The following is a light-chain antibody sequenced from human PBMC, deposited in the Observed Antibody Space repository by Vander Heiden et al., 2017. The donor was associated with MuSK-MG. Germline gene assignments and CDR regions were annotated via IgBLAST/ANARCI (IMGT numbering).Light chain of an antibody. Sequence: DIVMTQSPDSLAMSLGERATINCKSSQSVLYSSNNKNYLAWYQQKPRQPPKLLIYWASTRESGVPDRFSGSGSGTDFTLTISSLQAEDVAVYYCQQDDSTPQAFGQGTKVEIK. CDR3: QQDDSTPQA. CDR2: WAS. V-gene: IGKV4-1*01. CDR1: QSVLYSSNNKNY. J-gene: IGKJ1*01.